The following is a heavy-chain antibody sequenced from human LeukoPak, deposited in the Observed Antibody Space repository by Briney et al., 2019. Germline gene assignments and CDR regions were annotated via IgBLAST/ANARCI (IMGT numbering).Heavy chain of an antibody. D-gene: IGHD5-24*01. CDR3: AKSGYNRFDF. J-gene: IGHJ4*02. CDR1: GFTFSSYE. Sequence: GGSLRLSCAGSGFTFSSYEMNWVRQAPGKGLVWVTVVSNSGTTTYYADSVKGRFTISRDNSKNTLYLQMNSLTSEDTAIYYCAKSGYNRFDFWGQGTLVTVSS. CDR2: VSNSGTTT. V-gene: IGHV3-30*18.